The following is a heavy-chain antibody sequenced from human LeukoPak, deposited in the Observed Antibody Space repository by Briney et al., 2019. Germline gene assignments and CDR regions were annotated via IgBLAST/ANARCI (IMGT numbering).Heavy chain of an antibody. J-gene: IGHJ6*03. V-gene: IGHV3-53*01. Sequence: GGSLRLSCAASGFTVSSSSMSWVRQAPGKGLEWVSVIYSGGTPYYADSVKGRFTISRDHSKNTLYLQMNSLRAEDTAVYYCARAQTSPEGYYYYYYMDVWGKGTTVTVSS. CDR2: IYSGGTP. CDR3: ARAQTSPEGYYYYYYMDV. CDR1: GFTVSSSS.